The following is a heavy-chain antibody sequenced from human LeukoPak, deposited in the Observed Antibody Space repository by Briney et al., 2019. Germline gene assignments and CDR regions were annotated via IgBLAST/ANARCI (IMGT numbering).Heavy chain of an antibody. CDR3: ARTYDSRYSLAGDKNWFDP. CDR2: IYHSGST. V-gene: IGHV4-30-2*01. J-gene: IGHJ5*02. D-gene: IGHD3-22*01. CDR1: GGSISSGGYS. Sequence: PSQTLSLTCAVSGGSISSGGYSWSWIRQPPGKGLEWIGYIYHSGSTYYNPSLKSRVTISVDRSKNQFSLKLSSVTAADTAVYYCARTYDSRYSLAGDKNWFDPWGQGTLVTVSS.